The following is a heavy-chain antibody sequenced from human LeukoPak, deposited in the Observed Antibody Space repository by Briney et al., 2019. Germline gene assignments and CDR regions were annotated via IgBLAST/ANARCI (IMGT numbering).Heavy chain of an antibody. CDR2: INPNSGGT. CDR3: ARVKITMVRGGNWFDP. J-gene: IGHJ5*02. D-gene: IGHD3-10*01. V-gene: IGHV1-2*02. Sequence: ASVKVSCKASGYTFTGYYMHWVRQPPGQGLEGMGWINPNSGGTNYAQKFQGRVTMTRDTSISTAYMELSRLGSDDTAVYYCARVKITMVRGGNWFDPWGQGTLVTVSS. CDR1: GYTFTGYY.